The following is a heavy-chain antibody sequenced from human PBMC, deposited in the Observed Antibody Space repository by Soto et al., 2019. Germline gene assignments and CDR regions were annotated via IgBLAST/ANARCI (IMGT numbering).Heavy chain of an antibody. CDR2: ISYDGSNR. Sequence: HVQLVESGGGVVQPGRSLRLSCAASGFTLSNYGMHWVRQAPGKGLEWVAVISYDGSNRYYTDSVKGRFTISRDNSKNTLSLQMNSLRAEDTAVYYCAKESRGDGFWSGYYNYYGMDVWGQGTTVAVSS. V-gene: IGHV3-30*18. J-gene: IGHJ6*02. D-gene: IGHD3-3*01. CDR1: GFTLSNYG. CDR3: AKESRGDGFWSGYYNYYGMDV.